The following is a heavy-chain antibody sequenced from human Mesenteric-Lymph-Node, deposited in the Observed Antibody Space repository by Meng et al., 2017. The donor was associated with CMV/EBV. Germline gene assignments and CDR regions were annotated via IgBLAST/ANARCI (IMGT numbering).Heavy chain of an antibody. CDR1: GFTFSSYS. CDR3: ARDSPPYGMDV. J-gene: IGHJ6*02. Sequence: GESLKISCAASGFTFSSYSMNWVRQAPGKGLEWVSYISSSGSTIYYADSVKGRFTISRDNAKNSLYLQMNSLRAEDTAVYYCARDSPPYGMDVWGQGTTVTVSS. V-gene: IGHV3-48*04. CDR2: ISSSGSTI.